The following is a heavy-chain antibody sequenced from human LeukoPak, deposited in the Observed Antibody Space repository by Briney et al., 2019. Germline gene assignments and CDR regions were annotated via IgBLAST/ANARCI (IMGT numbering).Heavy chain of an antibody. CDR2: ISNDGSRK. J-gene: IGHJ4*02. Sequence: GGSLRLSCAASGFTFSNAWMNWVRQAPGKGLEWVAIISNDGSRKYYAHSVEGRFTISRNNSKNTLYLQMDSLRAEDTAVYYCARDRAWNYFDYWGQGTLVTVSS. CDR1: GFTFSNAW. CDR3: ARDRAWNYFDY. D-gene: IGHD3-3*01. V-gene: IGHV3-30*03.